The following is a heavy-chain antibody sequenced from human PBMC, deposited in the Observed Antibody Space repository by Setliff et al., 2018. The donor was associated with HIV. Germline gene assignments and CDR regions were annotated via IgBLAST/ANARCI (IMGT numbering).Heavy chain of an antibody. D-gene: IGHD1-1*01. Sequence: PSETLSLTCTVSGGSISSYYWSWIRQPPGKGLEWIGYIYYSGSTNYNPSLETRATISVDTFKNQFSLRLTSVTAADTAVYYCARRTYPGSYTPYFDYWGQGTLVTVSS. CDR3: ARRTYPGSYTPYFDY. V-gene: IGHV4-59*08. CDR1: GGSISSYY. CDR2: IYYSGST. J-gene: IGHJ4*02.